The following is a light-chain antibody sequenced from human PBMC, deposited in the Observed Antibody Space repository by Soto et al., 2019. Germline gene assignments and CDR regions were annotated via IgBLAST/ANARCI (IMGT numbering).Light chain of an antibody. CDR1: QSVDSNY. CDR2: AAS. J-gene: IGKJ2*01. V-gene: IGKV3-20*01. CDR3: QQYDNSLYT. Sequence: EIVLTQSPATLPLSPGERATLSCRASQSVDSNYLAWYQQKPGQAPRLLIYAASSRATGISDRFSGSGSGTDFTLTISRLEPEDFAVYYCQQYDNSLYTFGQGTKLEIK.